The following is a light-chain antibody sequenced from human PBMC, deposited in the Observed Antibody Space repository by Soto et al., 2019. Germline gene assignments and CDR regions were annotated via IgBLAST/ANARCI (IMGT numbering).Light chain of an antibody. J-gene: IGLJ1*01. Sequence: QSALAQPASLSGSPGQSITISCTGTSSDIGAYDYVSWFQQHPGKAPKLMISEVNNRPSGVSNRFSGSKSGNTAYLTISGLQAKDEASYFCCAYVGARSYVFGPGTKVTVL. V-gene: IGLV2-14*01. CDR2: EVN. CDR1: SSDIGAYDY. CDR3: CAYVGARSYV.